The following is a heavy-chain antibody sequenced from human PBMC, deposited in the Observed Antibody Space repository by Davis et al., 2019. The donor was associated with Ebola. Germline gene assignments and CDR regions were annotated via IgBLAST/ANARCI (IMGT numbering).Heavy chain of an antibody. V-gene: IGHV3-23*01. CDR3: ARRLRDWSFFDY. J-gene: IGHJ4*02. CDR2: LTSGGNT. Sequence: PGGSLRLSCAASGFTFTNYAMSWVRQAPGKGLEWVSTLTSGGNTYYADSVKGRFTISRDNSKNTLYLQMNSLRVEDTAVYYCARRLRDWSFFDYWGQGTLVTVSS. D-gene: IGHD3-9*01. CDR1: GFTFTNYA.